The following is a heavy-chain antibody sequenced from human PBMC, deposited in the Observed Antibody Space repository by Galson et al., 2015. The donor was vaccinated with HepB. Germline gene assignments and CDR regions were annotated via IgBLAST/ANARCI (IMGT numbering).Heavy chain of an antibody. CDR3: ARDRGRSGITMARGGFDY. J-gene: IGHJ4*02. CDR2: TYYRSKWYN. Sequence: AISGDSVSSNSAAWNWIRQSPSRGLEWLGRTYYRSKWYNDYAVSVKSRITINPDTSKNQFSLQLNSVTPEDTAVYYCARDRGRSGITMARGGFDYWGQGTLVTDSS. D-gene: IGHD3-10*01. V-gene: IGHV6-1*01. CDR1: GDSVSSNSAA.